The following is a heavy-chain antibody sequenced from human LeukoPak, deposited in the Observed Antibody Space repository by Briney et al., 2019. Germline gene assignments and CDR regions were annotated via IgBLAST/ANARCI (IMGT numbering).Heavy chain of an antibody. CDR3: AKNRESYWVPELDY. D-gene: IGHD1-26*01. J-gene: IGHJ4*02. V-gene: IGHV3-74*01. CDR1: GFSFSVYW. CDR2: IKTDGSIT. Sequence: GGSLRLSCAASGFSFSVYWMHWVRQAPGKGPVWVSRIKTDGSITDYADFVKGRFTISRDNAKNTLYLQMNSLRAEDTAVYYCAKNRESYWVPELDYWGQGTLVTVSS.